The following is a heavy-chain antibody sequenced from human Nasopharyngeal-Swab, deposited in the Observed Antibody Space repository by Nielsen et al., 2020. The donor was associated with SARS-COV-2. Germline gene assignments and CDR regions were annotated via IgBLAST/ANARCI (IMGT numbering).Heavy chain of an antibody. J-gene: IGHJ6*03. V-gene: IGHV3-21*01. CDR2: ISGSGSYV. CDR1: GFTFNSYS. CDR3: ARIAGRGSIYYYYMDV. D-gene: IGHD1-26*01. Sequence: GGSLRLSCAGSGFTFNSYSMIWVRQVPGEGLEWVSSISGSGSYVYYADSVKGRFTISKDSAKNSLYLQMNSLRADDTAVCFCARIAGRGSIYYYYMDVWGTGTTVTVSS.